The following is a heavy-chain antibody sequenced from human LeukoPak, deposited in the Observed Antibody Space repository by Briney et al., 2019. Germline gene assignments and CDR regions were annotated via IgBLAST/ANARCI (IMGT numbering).Heavy chain of an antibody. D-gene: IGHD2-21*01. V-gene: IGHV5-51*01. CDR1: GYSFTSYW. Sequence: GESLHIPSKGSGYSFTSYWIGWVREMPGKGLEWMGIIYPGDSDTRYSPSFQGQVTISADKSISTAYLQWSRLKASDTAMYYCARDDNYRSLWWNRTPAAFDIRRQPRMVTVSS. CDR3: ARDDNYRSLWWNRTPAAFDI. J-gene: IGHJ3*02. CDR2: IYPGDSDT.